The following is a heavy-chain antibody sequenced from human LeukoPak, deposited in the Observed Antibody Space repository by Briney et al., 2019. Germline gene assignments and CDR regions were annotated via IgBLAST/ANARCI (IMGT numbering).Heavy chain of an antibody. Sequence: GGSLRLSCAASGFTFSGSAMHWVRQASGKGLVWVGRIRSKANSYATAYAASVKGRFTISRDDSKNTAYLQMNSLKTEDTAVYYCTRLIGGSSSKWGQGTLVTVSS. CDR1: GFTFSGSA. CDR2: IRSKANSYAT. CDR3: TRLIGGSSSK. J-gene: IGHJ4*02. D-gene: IGHD6-6*01. V-gene: IGHV3-73*01.